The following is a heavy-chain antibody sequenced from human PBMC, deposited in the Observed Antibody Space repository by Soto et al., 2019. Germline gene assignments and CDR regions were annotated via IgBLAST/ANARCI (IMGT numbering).Heavy chain of an antibody. V-gene: IGHV3-11*06. D-gene: IGHD4-17*01. CDR1: GFTFSDYY. Sequence: GGSLRLSGAASGFTFSDYYMGWIRQAPGKGLEWVSYISSSSSYTNYADSVKGRFTISRDNAKNSLYLQMNSLRAEDTAVYYCARTALNGDYHSDEPSTYFDYWGQGTLVTVSS. CDR3: ARTALNGDYHSDEPSTYFDY. J-gene: IGHJ4*02. CDR2: ISSSSSYT.